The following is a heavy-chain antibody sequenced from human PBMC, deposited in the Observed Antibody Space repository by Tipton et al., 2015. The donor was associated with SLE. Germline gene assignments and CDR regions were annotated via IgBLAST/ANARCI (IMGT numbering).Heavy chain of an antibody. Sequence: SLRLSCAASGFTFSSYAMHWVRQAPGKGLEWVAVISYDGSNKYYADSVKGRFTISRDNSKNTLYLQMNSLRAEDTAVYYCASNLLPRRGFDPWGQGTLVTVST. CDR1: GFTFSSYA. J-gene: IGHJ5*02. CDR3: ASNLLPRRGFDP. V-gene: IGHV3-30*04. CDR2: ISYDGSNK.